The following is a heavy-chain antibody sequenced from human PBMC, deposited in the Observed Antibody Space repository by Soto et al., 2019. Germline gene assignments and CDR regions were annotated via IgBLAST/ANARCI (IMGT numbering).Heavy chain of an antibody. V-gene: IGHV3-21*01. Sequence: GGSLILSCAASGFTFSSYSMNWVRQAPGKGLEWVSSISSSSSYIYYADSVKGRFTISRDNAKNSLYLQMNSLRAEDTAVYYCARDRGYSYGNPFDYWGQGTLVTVSS. D-gene: IGHD5-18*01. CDR3: ARDRGYSYGNPFDY. CDR1: GFTFSSYS. CDR2: ISSSSSYI. J-gene: IGHJ4*02.